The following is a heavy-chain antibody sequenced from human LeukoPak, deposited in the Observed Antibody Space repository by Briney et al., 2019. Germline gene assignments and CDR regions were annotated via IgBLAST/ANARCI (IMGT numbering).Heavy chain of an antibody. D-gene: IGHD3-9*01. CDR1: RFTFSDYY. V-gene: IGHV3-11*06. CDR3: ARRIRYVDWPSMDV. Sequence: GGSLRLSCAASRFTFSDYYMSWDRQAPGKGLVWVSYISSSSSYTNYADSVKGRFTISRDNAKNSLYLQMNSLRAEDTAVYYCARRIRYVDWPSMDVWGKGTTVTVSS. CDR2: ISSSSSYT. J-gene: IGHJ6*04.